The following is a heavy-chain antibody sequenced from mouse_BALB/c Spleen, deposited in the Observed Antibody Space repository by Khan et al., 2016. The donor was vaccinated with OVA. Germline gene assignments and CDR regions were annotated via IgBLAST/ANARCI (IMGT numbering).Heavy chain of an antibody. CDR1: GYTFSSSW. D-gene: IGHD1-1*01. J-gene: IGHJ3*01. CDR3: ARYFGSRLAY. V-gene: IGHV1-80*01. CDR2: IFPGNDDA. Sequence: QVRLQQSGAELVRPGSSVKISCKASGYTFSSSWMNWVKQRPGQGLEWIGQIFPGNDDADYNGKFKGKATLTADKSSRTAFMQLTSLTSEDSAVYCCARYFGSRLAYWGQGTLVTVSA.